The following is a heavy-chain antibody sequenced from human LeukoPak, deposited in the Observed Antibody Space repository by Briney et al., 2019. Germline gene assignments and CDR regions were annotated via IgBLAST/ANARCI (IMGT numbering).Heavy chain of an antibody. CDR3: ARCRITMVRGVIIPFEY. Sequence: KFQGRVTITRDTSASTAYMELSSLRSEDTAVYYCARCRITMVRGVIIPFEYWGQGTLVAVSS. D-gene: IGHD3-10*01. V-gene: IGHV1-3*01. J-gene: IGHJ4*02.